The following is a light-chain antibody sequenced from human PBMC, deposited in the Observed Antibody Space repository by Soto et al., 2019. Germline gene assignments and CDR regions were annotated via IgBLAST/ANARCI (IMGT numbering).Light chain of an antibody. Sequence: IQLTQSPSSLSASVGDRVTATCRASRGISSFLAWYQLKPGKAPKLLIYTASTLQSGVPSRFSGSGSGTDFTLTISSLQPEDFATYYCQQLKSYSFGGGTKVDIK. CDR2: TAS. V-gene: IGKV1-9*01. CDR3: QQLKSYS. CDR1: RGISSF. J-gene: IGKJ4*01.